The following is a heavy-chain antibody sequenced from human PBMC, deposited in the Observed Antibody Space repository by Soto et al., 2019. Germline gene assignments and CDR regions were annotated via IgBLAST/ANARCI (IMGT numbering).Heavy chain of an antibody. D-gene: IGHD6-19*01. CDR2: ISSSGSTI. Sequence: EVQLVESGGGLVQPGGSLRLSCAASGFTFSSYSMNWVRQAPGKGLEWVSYISSSGSTIYYADSVKGRFTISRDHAKSSLYLQMNSLRAEDTAVYYCARDPASSGWYNWFGPWGQGTLVTVSS. J-gene: IGHJ5*02. CDR1: GFTFSSYS. CDR3: ARDPASSGWYNWFGP. V-gene: IGHV3-48*01.